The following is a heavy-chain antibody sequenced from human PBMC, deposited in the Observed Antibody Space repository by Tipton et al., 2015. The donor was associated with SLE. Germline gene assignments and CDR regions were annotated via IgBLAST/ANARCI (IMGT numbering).Heavy chain of an antibody. V-gene: IGHV4-59*01. Sequence: TLSLTCTVSGGSISSYYLSWIRQPPGKGLEWIGYIYTSGSTNYNPSLKSRVTISVDTSKNQFSLKLSSVTAADTAVYYCARAGPLYSIFDYWGQGTLVTVSS. J-gene: IGHJ4*02. CDR2: IYTSGST. D-gene: IGHD3-3*02. CDR1: GGSISSYY. CDR3: ARAGPLYSIFDY.